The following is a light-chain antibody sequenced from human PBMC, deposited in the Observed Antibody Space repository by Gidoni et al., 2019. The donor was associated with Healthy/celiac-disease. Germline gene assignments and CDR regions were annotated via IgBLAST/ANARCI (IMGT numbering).Light chain of an antibody. CDR1: QSVSSSY. V-gene: IGKV3-20*01. J-gene: IGKJ1*01. CDR3: QQYGSSPPWT. Sequence: DIVLTQSPGTLSLSPGERATLSCRPSQSVSSSYLAWYQHKPGQAPRLLIYGASRSATGIPDRFSGSGSGTDFTLTISSLEPEDFAVYYCQQYGSSPPWTFGQGTKVEIK. CDR2: GAS.